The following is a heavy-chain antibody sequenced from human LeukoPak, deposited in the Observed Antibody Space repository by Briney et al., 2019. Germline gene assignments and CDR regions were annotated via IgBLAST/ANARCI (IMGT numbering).Heavy chain of an antibody. Sequence: GSLRLSCAASGFIFSSFLMHLVRQVPGKGLGGVSHINSDGGTTDYADSVRGRFTISRDNAKNTLYLQMNRLTVEDTAVYYCGRGMRDYYGLDYWGQGFLVTVSS. J-gene: IGHJ4*02. D-gene: IGHD3-10*01. CDR3: GRGMRDYYGLDY. V-gene: IGHV3-74*01. CDR1: GFIFSSFL. CDR2: INSDGGTT.